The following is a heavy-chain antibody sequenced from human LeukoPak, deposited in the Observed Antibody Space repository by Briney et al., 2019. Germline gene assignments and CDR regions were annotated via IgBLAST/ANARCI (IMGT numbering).Heavy chain of an antibody. CDR3: ARPAYSSSLSSHFDP. CDR1: GYSLSTYW. J-gene: IGHJ5*02. CDR2: IYPRDSEI. V-gene: IGHV5-51*01. Sequence: GESLKISCEGSGYSLSTYWIAWVRRMPGKGLEWMGSIYPRDSEIRYSPSFQGQVTISADNSISTAYLQWSSLKASDTAMYYCARPAYSSSLSSHFDPWGQGTLVTVSS. D-gene: IGHD6-13*01.